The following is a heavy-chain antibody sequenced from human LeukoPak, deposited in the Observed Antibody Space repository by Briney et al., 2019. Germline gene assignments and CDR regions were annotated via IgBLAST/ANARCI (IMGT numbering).Heavy chain of an antibody. V-gene: IGHV3-48*01. J-gene: IGHJ6*03. CDR3: ARSIVVVPAAGNLAAARPPYYYYYYMDV. CDR1: GFTFSSYS. Sequence: QPGGSLRLSCAASGFTFSSYSMNWVRQAPGKGLEWVSYISSSSSTIYYADSVKGRFTISRDNAKNSLYLQMNSLRAEDTAVYYCARSIVVVPAAGNLAAARPPYYYYYYMDVWGKGTTVTVSS. CDR2: ISSSSSTI. D-gene: IGHD2-2*01.